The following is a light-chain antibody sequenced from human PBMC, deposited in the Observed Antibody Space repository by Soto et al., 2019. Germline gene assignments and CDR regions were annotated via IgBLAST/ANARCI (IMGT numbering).Light chain of an antibody. J-gene: IGLJ1*01. CDR3: SSHGGSNNPYV. CDR2: DAT. CDR1: ISDIGGYNF. V-gene: IGLV2-8*01. Sequence: QSALTQPPSASGSPGQSVAISCTGTISDIGGYNFGSWYQQHPGKAPKLMIYDATKRPSGVPDRFSGSKSGNTATLIVSGLQAEDEADYYCSSHGGSNNPYVFGPGTKLTVL.